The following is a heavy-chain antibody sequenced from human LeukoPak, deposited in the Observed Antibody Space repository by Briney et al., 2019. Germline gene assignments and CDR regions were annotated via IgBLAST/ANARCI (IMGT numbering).Heavy chain of an antibody. Sequence: GGSLRLSCAASGFTFSSYAMSWVRQAPGKGLEWVSAISGSGGSTYYADSVKGRFTISRDNSKNTLYLQMNSLRAEDTAVYYCAKVIRTLRYFDWLPPKPFDYWGQGTLVTVSS. J-gene: IGHJ4*02. CDR1: GFTFSSYA. CDR3: AKVIRTLRYFDWLPPKPFDY. V-gene: IGHV3-23*01. CDR2: ISGSGGST. D-gene: IGHD3-9*01.